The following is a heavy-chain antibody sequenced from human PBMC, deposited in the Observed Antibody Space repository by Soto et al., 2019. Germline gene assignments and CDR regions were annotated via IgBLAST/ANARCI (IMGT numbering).Heavy chain of an antibody. V-gene: IGHV3-23*01. J-gene: IGHJ4*02. CDR1: GFPLSCYA. D-gene: IGHD2-15*01. CDR3: VREECSVGSCRGCWPG. CDR2: ISGSGIST. Sequence: WGSLRLSCAPSGFPLSCYAMVLVGQAPEKGVEWVSAISGSGISTYYADSVTGRFTISRDNAKNMLYLQMKSQRVEYTAVYDWVREECSVGSCRGCWPGWSKGTLDTVSS.